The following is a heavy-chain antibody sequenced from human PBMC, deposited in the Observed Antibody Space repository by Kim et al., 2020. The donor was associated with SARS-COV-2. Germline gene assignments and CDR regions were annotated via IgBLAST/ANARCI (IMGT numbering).Heavy chain of an antibody. V-gene: IGHV4-39*01. CDR2: FYDSGST. Sequence: SETLSLTCSVSGGSISGSSHYWGWIPQPPGKGRDWIGSFYDSGSTYHTPSLQSPVSISVDTSQNQLSLKLASVTAADTYVYSSASGTWAYDYWGQGTLDT. CDR1: GGSISGSSHY. CDR3: ASGTWAYDY. D-gene: IGHD2-21*01. J-gene: IGHJ4*02.